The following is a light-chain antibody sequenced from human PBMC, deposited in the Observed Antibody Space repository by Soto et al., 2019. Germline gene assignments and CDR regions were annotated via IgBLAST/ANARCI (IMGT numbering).Light chain of an antibody. Sequence: EIVMTQSPATLSVSPGERATLSCRASQSVSSNLAWYQQKPGQAPRILIYGASTRSTGIPARFSGSGSGTEFTLTLISLQSEDFAVYYCQQYNNWPPVTFGQGTKLEIK. J-gene: IGKJ2*01. CDR1: QSVSSN. CDR2: GAS. V-gene: IGKV3-15*01. CDR3: QQYNNWPPVT.